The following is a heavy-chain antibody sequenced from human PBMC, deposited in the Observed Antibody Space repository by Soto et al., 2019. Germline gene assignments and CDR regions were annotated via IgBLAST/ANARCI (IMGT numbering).Heavy chain of an antibody. D-gene: IGHD3-10*01. V-gene: IGHV1-46*01. CDR3: ARGGGSGKRNYYYGMDV. J-gene: IGHJ6*02. CDR1: GYTFTSYY. CDR2: INPSGGST. Sequence: ASVKVSCKASGYTFTSYYMHWVRQAPGQGLEWMGIINPSGGSTSYAQKFQGRVTMTRDTSTSTVYMELSSLRSEDTAVYYCARGGGSGKRNYYYGMDVWGQGTKVTVSS.